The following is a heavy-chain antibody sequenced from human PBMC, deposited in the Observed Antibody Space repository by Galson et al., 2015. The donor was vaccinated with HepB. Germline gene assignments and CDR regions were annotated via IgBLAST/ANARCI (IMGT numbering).Heavy chain of an antibody. J-gene: IGHJ4*02. D-gene: IGHD6-19*01. CDR3: ARLSLQWLEIDY. CDR2: ITGSSRNT. V-gene: IGHV3-11*03. CDR1: GFSFSDYF. Sequence: SLRLSCAATGFSFSDYFMTWIRQAPGKGLEWVSYITGSSRNTNYADSVKGRFTISRDNAKNSLYLQMNSLRAEDTAVYYCARLSLQWLEIDYWGQGTLVTVSS.